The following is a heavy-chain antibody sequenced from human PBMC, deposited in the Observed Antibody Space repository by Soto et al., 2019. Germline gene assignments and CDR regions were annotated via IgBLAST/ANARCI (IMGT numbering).Heavy chain of an antibody. CDR3: ASYYYDFWSGPDTNAFDI. CDR2: IIPIFGTA. D-gene: IGHD3-3*01. CDR1: GGTFSSYA. V-gene: IGHV1-69*13. J-gene: IGHJ3*02. Sequence: ASVKVSCKASGGTFSSYAISWVRQAPGQGLEWMGGIIPIFGTANYAQKFQGRVTITADESTSTAYMELSSLRSEDTAVYYCASYYYDFWSGPDTNAFDIWGQGTMVTVSS.